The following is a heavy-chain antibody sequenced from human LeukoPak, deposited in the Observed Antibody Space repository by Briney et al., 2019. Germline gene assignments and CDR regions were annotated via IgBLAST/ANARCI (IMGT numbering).Heavy chain of an antibody. Sequence: GGALRLSCAASGFTLSTYSMNLGRQAPGEGLEGVSSLCSSSSYIYYADSVKGRFTISRDNARNSLYLQMNSLRAEDTAVYYCARDRSMATRLWTPTDYWGQGTLVTVSS. CDR2: LCSSSSYI. CDR3: ARDRSMATRLWTPTDY. CDR1: GFTLSTYS. D-gene: IGHD6-6*01. J-gene: IGHJ4*02. V-gene: IGHV3-21*01.